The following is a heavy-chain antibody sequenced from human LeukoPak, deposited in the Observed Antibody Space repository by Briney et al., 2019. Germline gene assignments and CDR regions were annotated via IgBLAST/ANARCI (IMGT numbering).Heavy chain of an antibody. Sequence: KPSETLSLTCTVSGGSISSHYWSWIRQPAGKGLEWIGRIYTSGSTNYNPSLKSRVTMSVDTSKNQFSLKLSSVTAADTAVYYCARDPAGYSSGWSSDYWGQGTLVTVSS. D-gene: IGHD6-19*01. CDR3: ARDPAGYSSGWSSDY. CDR1: GGSISSHY. CDR2: IYTSGST. J-gene: IGHJ4*02. V-gene: IGHV4-4*07.